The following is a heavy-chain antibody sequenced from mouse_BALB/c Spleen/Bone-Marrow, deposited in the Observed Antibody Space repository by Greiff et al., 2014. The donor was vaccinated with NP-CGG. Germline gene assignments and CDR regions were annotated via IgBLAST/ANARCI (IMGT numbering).Heavy chain of an antibody. CDR3: ARVIYWYLDV. J-gene: IGHJ1*01. CDR1: GYTFRNYW. CDR2: ILPGSGST. Sequence: QVQLQQSGAELMKPGASVKISCMATGYTFRNYWIEWVKQRPGHGLEWIGEILPGSGSTDYNKNFKGKATFTADTSSNTAYMQLSSLTSADSAVYYCARVIYWYLDVWGAGTTVTVSS. V-gene: IGHV1-9*01.